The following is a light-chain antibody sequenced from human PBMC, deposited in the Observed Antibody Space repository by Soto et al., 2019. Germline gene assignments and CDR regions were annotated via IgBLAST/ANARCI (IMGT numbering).Light chain of an antibody. J-gene: IGKJ2*01. CDR3: MQATHWPYT. CDR1: QSLVSYDRNTF. Sequence: DAALTQSPLSLSVTLGQPASISCRSSQSLVSYDRNTFLNWFQQRPGQSPRRLIYKVSNRDSGVPDRFSGSESGSDFILRISRVEAEDVGIYYCMQATHWPYTFGQGTKLEIK. CDR2: KVS. V-gene: IGKV2-30*01.